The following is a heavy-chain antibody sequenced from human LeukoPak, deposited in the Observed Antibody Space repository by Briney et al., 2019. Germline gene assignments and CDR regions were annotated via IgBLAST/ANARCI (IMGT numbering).Heavy chain of an antibody. CDR2: IIPILGIA. CDR1: GGTFSSYA. V-gene: IGHV1-69*04. Sequence: GASVKVSCKASGGTFSSYAISWVRQAPGQGLEWMGRIIPILGIANYAQKFQGRVTITADKSTSTAYMELSSLRSEDTAVYYCARAGGSKHYYDSSGYYRPLDYWGQGTLVTVSS. J-gene: IGHJ4*02. D-gene: IGHD3-22*01. CDR3: ARAGGSKHYYDSSGYYRPLDY.